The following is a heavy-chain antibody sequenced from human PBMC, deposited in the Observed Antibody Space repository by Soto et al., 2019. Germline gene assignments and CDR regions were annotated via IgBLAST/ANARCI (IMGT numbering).Heavy chain of an antibody. CDR3: ARSTYSRSSGDYYYGMDV. CDR2: IIPIFGTA. Sequence: QVQLVQSGAEVKKPGSSVKVSCKASGGTFSSYAISWVRQAPGQGLEWMGGIIPIFGTANYAQKFQGRVTIPADKSTSTAYMELSSLRSEDTDVYYCARSTYSRSSGDYYYGMDVWGQGTPVTVSS. CDR1: GGTFSSYA. D-gene: IGHD6-6*01. V-gene: IGHV1-69*06. J-gene: IGHJ6*02.